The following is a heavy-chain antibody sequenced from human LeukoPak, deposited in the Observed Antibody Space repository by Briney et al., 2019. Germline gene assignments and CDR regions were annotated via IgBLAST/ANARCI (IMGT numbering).Heavy chain of an antibody. Sequence: PGGSLRLSCAASGFTFSSYAMSWVRQAPGKGLEWVSSISSSSTYIYYADSVKGRFTISRDNAKNSLYLQMNSLRAEDTALYYCAKDTSYSSGWGGIDYWGQGTLVTVSS. J-gene: IGHJ4*02. CDR1: GFTFSSYA. D-gene: IGHD6-19*01. V-gene: IGHV3-21*04. CDR3: AKDTSYSSGWGGIDY. CDR2: ISSSSTYI.